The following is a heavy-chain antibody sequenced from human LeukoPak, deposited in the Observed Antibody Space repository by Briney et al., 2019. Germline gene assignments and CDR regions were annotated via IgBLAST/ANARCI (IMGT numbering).Heavy chain of an antibody. D-gene: IGHD1-1*01. CDR2: ISGSGGST. CDR3: ARALSYWNYFDS. J-gene: IGHJ4*02. V-gene: IGHV3-23*01. CDR1: GFTFSSYA. Sequence: GSLRLSCAASGFTFSSYAMSWVRQAPGKGLEWVSAISGSGGSTYYADSVKGRFTISRDNSKNTLYLQMNSLRAEDTAVYYCARALSYWNYFDSWGQGTLVTVSS.